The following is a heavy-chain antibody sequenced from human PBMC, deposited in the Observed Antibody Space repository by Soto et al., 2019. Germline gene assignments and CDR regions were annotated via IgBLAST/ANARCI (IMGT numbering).Heavy chain of an antibody. CDR2: ISPDSGNT. V-gene: IGHV1-18*01. J-gene: IGHJ4*02. Sequence: VQLVQSGTEVKKPGASVKVSCKASGYSFTSNLINWVRQAPGQGLEWMGWISPDSGNTNYAQKFRGRVTMTTAASTSTAFMEMRSLTSNDTAVYYCARGDYYDLLTGYYDYWGQGSLVTVSS. CDR1: GYSFTSNL. CDR3: ARGDYYDLLTGYYDY. D-gene: IGHD3-9*01.